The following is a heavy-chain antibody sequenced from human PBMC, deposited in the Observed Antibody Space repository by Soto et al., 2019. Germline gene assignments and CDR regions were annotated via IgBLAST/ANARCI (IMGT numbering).Heavy chain of an antibody. V-gene: IGHV4-39*01. CDR1: GGSISSVSYY. CDR2: IYYSGSA. CDR3: ARLHCNSPNCVPLDP. Sequence: PSETPYITCSDSGGSISSVSYYWGLFRQPPGKGLEWIGSIYYSGSAYYSQSLKSRVTMSVDTSKNQLSLELRSVTAADTAVYYCARLHCNSPNCVPLDPWGQGTLVTVSS. J-gene: IGHJ5*02. D-gene: IGHD2-2*01.